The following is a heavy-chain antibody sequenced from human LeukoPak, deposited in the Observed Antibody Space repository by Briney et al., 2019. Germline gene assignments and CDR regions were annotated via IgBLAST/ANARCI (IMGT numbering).Heavy chain of an antibody. CDR2: INPNSGDT. V-gene: IGHV1-2*02. J-gene: IGHJ6*04. CDR1: GYTFTSYY. D-gene: IGHD2-21*01. Sequence: ASVKVSCKASGYTFTSYYIHWVRQAPGQGLEWMGWINPNSGDTNYPQKFQGRVTMTRDTSISTAYMELSRLRSDDTAVYYCARAYTIAASRRDMDVWGKGTTVTVSS. CDR3: ARAYTIAASRRDMDV.